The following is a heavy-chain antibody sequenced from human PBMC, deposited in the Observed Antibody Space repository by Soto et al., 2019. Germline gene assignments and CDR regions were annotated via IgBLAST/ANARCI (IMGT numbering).Heavy chain of an antibody. J-gene: IGHJ4*02. CDR1: GGTFSSYT. Sequence: QVQLVQSGAAVKKPGSSVKVSCKASGGTFSSYTISWVRQAPGQGLEWMGRIIPILGIANYAQKFQGRVTITADKSTSTAYMELSSLRSEDTAVYYCARGGYDYVWGSYRLDYWGQGTLVTVSS. CDR2: IIPILGIA. V-gene: IGHV1-69*02. D-gene: IGHD3-16*02. CDR3: ARGGYDYVWGSYRLDY.